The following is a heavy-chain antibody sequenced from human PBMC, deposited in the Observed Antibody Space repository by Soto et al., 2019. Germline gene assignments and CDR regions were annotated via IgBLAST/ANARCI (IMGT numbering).Heavy chain of an antibody. CDR3: AREGWLDP. J-gene: IGHJ5*02. Sequence: PXGSLRLTCVASGXTISSSYMNWVRQAPGKGLGWVSLIYSGGSTYYADSVKGRFTISRDNFKNTPYLKMNSLRAEDTAVYYCAREGWLDPWGQGTLVTVSS. CDR1: GXTISSSY. CDR2: IYSGGST. V-gene: IGHV3-53*01.